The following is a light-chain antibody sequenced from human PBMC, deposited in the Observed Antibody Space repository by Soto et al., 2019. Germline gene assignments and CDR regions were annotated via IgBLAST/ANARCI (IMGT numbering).Light chain of an antibody. Sequence: ASQGIRNDLGWFQQKPGKAPKLLIYDASSLQSGVPSRFRCSGSGTDFTLSTAGLQPQHFPTYYLREYYLCSWAIGRGTKVDI. CDR3: REYYLCSWA. V-gene: IGKV1-6*01. CDR2: DAS. CDR1: QGIRND. J-gene: IGKJ1*01.